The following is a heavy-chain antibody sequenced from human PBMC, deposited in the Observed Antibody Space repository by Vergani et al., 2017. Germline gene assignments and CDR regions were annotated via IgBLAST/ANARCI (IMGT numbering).Heavy chain of an antibody. J-gene: IGHJ4*02. CDR1: GFTFSAYS. CDR3: VRDPDYSTFDS. D-gene: IGHD4-11*01. Sequence: DVRLVESGGGVVQPGGSLRLSCAASGFTFSAYSMNSVRQTPGKGLEWISYIGVSDNSIYYADSVMGRFAISRDNARNLLFLQMNSLRADDSALYFCVRDPDYSTFDSWGQGTLVTVS. V-gene: IGHV3-48*01. CDR2: IGVSDNSI.